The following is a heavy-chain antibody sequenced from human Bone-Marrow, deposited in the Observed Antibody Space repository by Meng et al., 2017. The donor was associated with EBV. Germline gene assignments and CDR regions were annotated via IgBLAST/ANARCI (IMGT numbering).Heavy chain of an antibody. V-gene: IGHV4-34*01. D-gene: IGHD6-6*01. Sequence: QVQLQKSGAGLLKPSETLSLTCAVYGGSFSGYYCSWIRQPPGKWLECIGESNHCGSTNYYTSLTSRVTISVDTSKNKFSLKLCSVSAADTAVYYCACWASSIAARPPYYWGQGTLVTVSS. CDR1: GGSFSGYY. CDR2: SNHCGST. J-gene: IGHJ4*02. CDR3: ACWASSIAARPPYY.